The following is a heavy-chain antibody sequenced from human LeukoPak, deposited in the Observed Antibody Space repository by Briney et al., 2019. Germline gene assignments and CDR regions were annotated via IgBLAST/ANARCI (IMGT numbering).Heavy chain of an antibody. CDR3: ARDWDYDSSGYYFDY. Sequence: GGSLRLSCAASGFTFSSYSMNWVRQAPGKGLEWVSSISSSSSYIYYADSVKGRFTISRDNAKNSLYLQMNSLRAEDTAVYYCARDWDYDSSGYYFDYWGQGTLVTVSS. J-gene: IGHJ4*02. CDR1: GFTFSSYS. V-gene: IGHV3-21*01. CDR2: ISSSSSYI. D-gene: IGHD3-22*01.